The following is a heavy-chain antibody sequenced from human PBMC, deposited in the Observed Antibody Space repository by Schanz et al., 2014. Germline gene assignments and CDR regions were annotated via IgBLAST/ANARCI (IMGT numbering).Heavy chain of an antibody. CDR2: FIPNSGTT. Sequence: QLQLVQSGAEVKKPGSSVKVSCKLSGGTFSSDTFSWVRQARGQGLEWVGRFIPNSGTTNYAQKFQGWVTMTRDTSISTAYMEVSRLKSDDTAVYYCARLSVAGRPHVNYWYFDLWGRGTLVTVSS. V-gene: IGHV1-2*04. D-gene: IGHD6-19*01. J-gene: IGHJ2*01. CDR3: ARLSVAGRPHVNYWYFDL. CDR1: GGTFSSDT.